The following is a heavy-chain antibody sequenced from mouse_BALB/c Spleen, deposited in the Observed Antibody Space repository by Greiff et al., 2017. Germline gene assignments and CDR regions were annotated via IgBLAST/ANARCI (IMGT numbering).Heavy chain of an antibody. D-gene: IGHD1-1*01. Sequence: EVQRVESGGGLVKPGGSLKLSCAASGFTFSSYAMSWVRQTPEKRLEWVASISSGGSTYYPDSVKGRFTISRDNARNILYLQMSSLRSEDTAMYYCARSFDYYGSSYRFAYWGQGTLVTVSA. CDR1: GFTFSSYA. J-gene: IGHJ3*01. CDR3: ARSFDYYGSSYRFAY. CDR2: ISSGGST. V-gene: IGHV5-6-5*01.